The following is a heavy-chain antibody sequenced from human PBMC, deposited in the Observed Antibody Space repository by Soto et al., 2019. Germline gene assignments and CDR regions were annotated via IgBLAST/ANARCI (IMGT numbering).Heavy chain of an antibody. J-gene: IGHJ4*02. D-gene: IGHD4-4*01. CDR3: ARGQDYSPAKFDY. Sequence: SVKVSCKASGGTFSSYAISWVRQAPGQGLEWMGGIIPIFGTADYAQKFQGRVTITADESTSTAYMELSSLRSEDTAMYYCARGQDYSPAKFDYWGQGTLVTVAS. CDR1: GGTFSSYA. CDR2: IIPIFGTA. V-gene: IGHV1-69*13.